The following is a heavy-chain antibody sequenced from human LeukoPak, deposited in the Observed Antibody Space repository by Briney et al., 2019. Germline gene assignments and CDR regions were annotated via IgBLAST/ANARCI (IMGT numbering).Heavy chain of an antibody. CDR2: ISSGGSST. CDR1: GFTFTAYA. V-gene: IGHV3-23*01. D-gene: IGHD6-6*01. J-gene: IGHJ4*02. CDR3: AKGGTSSTSWVDY. Sequence: GGSLRLSCAASGFTFTAYAMNWVRQAPGKGPEWISIISSGGSSTYYADSVKGRFTISRDNSKNTLYLQMNSLRAEDTAVYSCAKGGTSSTSWVDYWGQGTLVTVSS.